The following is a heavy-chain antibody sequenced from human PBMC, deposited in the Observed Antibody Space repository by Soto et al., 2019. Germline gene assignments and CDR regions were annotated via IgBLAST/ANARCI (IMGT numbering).Heavy chain of an antibody. D-gene: IGHD6-13*01. J-gene: IGHJ4*02. V-gene: IGHV4-34*01. CDR2: INHSGST. CDR1: GGSFSGYY. Sequence: SETLSLTCAVDGGSFSGYYWSWIRQPPGKGLEWIGEINHSGSTNYNPSLKSRVTISVDTSKNQFSLKLSSVTAADTAVYYCARASIAAAGYVDYWGQGTLVTVSS. CDR3: ARASIAAAGYVDY.